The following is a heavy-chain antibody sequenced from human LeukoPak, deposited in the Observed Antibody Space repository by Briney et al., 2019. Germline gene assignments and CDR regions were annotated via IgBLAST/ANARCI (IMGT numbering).Heavy chain of an antibody. Sequence: GGSLRLSCAASGSSFNEYWMSWVRQAPGKGPEWVANIKEDGSDKYFIDSVKGRFTISRDDGTNSVFLEMNSLRPEDTGLYYCARDSRPRGGSCFDNWGQGTLVTVSS. J-gene: IGHJ4*02. CDR1: GSSFNEYW. CDR2: IKEDGSDK. V-gene: IGHV3-7*01. D-gene: IGHD2-15*01. CDR3: ARDSRPRGGSCFDN.